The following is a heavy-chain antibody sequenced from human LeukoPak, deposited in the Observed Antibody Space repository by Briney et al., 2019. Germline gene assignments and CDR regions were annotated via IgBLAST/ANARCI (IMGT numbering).Heavy chain of an antibody. J-gene: IGHJ4*02. CDR3: ARAGYSYGYPYDY. CDR1: GGSINSYY. D-gene: IGHD5-18*01. V-gene: IGHV4-59*01. Sequence: PSETLSLTCTVSGGSINSYYWSWIRQPPGKGLEWIGYIYYSGSTNYNPSLKSRVTISVDTSKNQFSLKLSSVTAADTAVYYCARAGYSYGYPYDYWGQGTLVTVSS. CDR2: IYYSGST.